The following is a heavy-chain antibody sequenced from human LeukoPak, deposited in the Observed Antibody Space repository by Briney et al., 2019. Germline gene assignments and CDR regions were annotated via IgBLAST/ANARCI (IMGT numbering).Heavy chain of an antibody. V-gene: IGHV1-8*03. CDR3: ARTPPGGLIDY. D-gene: IGHD3-10*01. CDR2: MSPKSANT. Sequence: ASVKVSCKASGYTFTDYYLHWVRQAPGQGLEWMGWMSPKSANTGYAQKFQGRVTITRDTSISTAYMELSSLISEDTAVYYCARTPPGGLIDYWGQGTLVTVSS. J-gene: IGHJ4*02. CDR1: GYTFTDYY.